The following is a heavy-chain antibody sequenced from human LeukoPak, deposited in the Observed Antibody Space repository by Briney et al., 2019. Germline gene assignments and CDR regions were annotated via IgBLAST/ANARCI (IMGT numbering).Heavy chain of an antibody. CDR2: MNPNSGNT. J-gene: IGHJ4*02. Sequence: ASVKAFCKASGYTFTSYDINWVRQATGQGLEWMGWMNPNSGNTGYAQKFQGRVTMTRNTSISTAYMELSSLRSEDTAAYYCARRCSGYDEMDYWGQGTLVTVSS. CDR1: GYTFTSYD. V-gene: IGHV1-8*01. D-gene: IGHD5-12*01. CDR3: ARRCSGYDEMDY.